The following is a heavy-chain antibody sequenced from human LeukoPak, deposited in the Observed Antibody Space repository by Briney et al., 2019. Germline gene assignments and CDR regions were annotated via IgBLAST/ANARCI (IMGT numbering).Heavy chain of an antibody. V-gene: IGHV4-30-2*01. J-gene: IGHJ4*02. CDR3: ARGGYDSSGYYTDY. CDR1: GGSISSGGYS. D-gene: IGHD3-22*01. Sequence: SQTLSLTCAVSGGSISSGGYSWSWIRQPPGKGLEWIGYIYHSGSTYYNPSLKSRVTISVDRSKNQFSLKLSSVTAADTAVYYCARGGYDSSGYYTDYWGQGTLVTVSS. CDR2: IYHSGST.